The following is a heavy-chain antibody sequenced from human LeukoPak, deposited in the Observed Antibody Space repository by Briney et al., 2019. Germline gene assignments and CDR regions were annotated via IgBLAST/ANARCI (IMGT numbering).Heavy chain of an antibody. CDR1: GFTVSSNY. J-gene: IGHJ4*02. CDR3: ARVGPGDFWSGYYIDY. D-gene: IGHD3-3*01. V-gene: IGHV3-53*01. CDR2: IYSGGST. Sequence: GGSLRLSCAASGFTVSSNYMSWVRQAPGKGLEWVSVIYSGGSTYYADSVKGRFTISRDNSKNTLYLQMNSLRAEDTAVYYCARVGPGDFWSGYYIDYWGQGTLVTVSS.